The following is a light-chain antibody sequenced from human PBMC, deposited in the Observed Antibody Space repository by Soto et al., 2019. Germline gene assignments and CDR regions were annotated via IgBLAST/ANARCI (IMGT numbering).Light chain of an antibody. J-gene: IGKJ1*01. CDR2: GAS. Sequence: EIVMTQSPATLSVSPGERATLSCRASQSVSSNLAWYQQKPGQAPRLLIYGASTRATGVPARFSGSGSGTEFTLTISSLEPEDFAVYYCQQRSNWPWTFGQGTKVDNK. V-gene: IGKV3-15*01. CDR3: QQRSNWPWT. CDR1: QSVSSN.